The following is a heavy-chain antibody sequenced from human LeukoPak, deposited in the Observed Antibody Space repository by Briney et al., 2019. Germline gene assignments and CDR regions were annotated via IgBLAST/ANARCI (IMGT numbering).Heavy chain of an antibody. Sequence: GGSLRLSCAASGFTFSSYGMHWVRHAPGKGLEWVAVIWYDGSNKYYADSVKGRFTISRDNSKNTLYLQMNSLRAEDTAVYYCARGDYGNPNFDYWGQGTLVTVSS. J-gene: IGHJ4*02. CDR3: ARGDYGNPNFDY. CDR2: IWYDGSNK. D-gene: IGHD4-17*01. CDR1: GFTFSSYG. V-gene: IGHV3-33*01.